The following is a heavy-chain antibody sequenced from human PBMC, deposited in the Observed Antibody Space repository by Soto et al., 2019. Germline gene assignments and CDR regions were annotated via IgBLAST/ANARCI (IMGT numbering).Heavy chain of an antibody. CDR2: SSGSGGST. D-gene: IGHD1-26*01. CDR1: GFTFSSYA. V-gene: IGHV3-23*01. CDR3: AKDREGPGIIEYIWFDS. Sequence: EVQLLESGGGLVQPGGSLRLSCVASGFTFSSYAMSWVRQAPGKGLQWVSGSSGSGGSTYFAASVMGRFIISRDNSKNSLSLQMNSLRAEDTAVYCCAKDREGPGIIEYIWFDSWGQGTLVTVSS. J-gene: IGHJ5*01.